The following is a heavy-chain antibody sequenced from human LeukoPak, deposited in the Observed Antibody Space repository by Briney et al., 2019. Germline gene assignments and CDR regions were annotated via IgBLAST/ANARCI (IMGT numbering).Heavy chain of an antibody. D-gene: IGHD6-19*01. CDR2: IYYSGST. J-gene: IGHJ4*02. V-gene: IGHV4-39*01. CDR3: ARHSVSYSSGWYSYDY. CDR1: GGSISSSSYY. Sequence: SETLSLTCTVSGGSISSSSYYWGWIRQPPGKGLEWIGSIYYSGSTYYNPSLKSRVTISVDTSKNQFSLKLSSVTAADTAVYYCARHSVSYSSGWYSYDYWGQGTLVTVSS.